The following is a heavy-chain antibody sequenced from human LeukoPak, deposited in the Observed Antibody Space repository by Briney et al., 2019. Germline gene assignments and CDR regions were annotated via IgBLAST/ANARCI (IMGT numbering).Heavy chain of an antibody. D-gene: IGHD6-13*01. CDR3: AKDPYSSSLGYFDY. CDR2: ISGSGGST. J-gene: IGHJ4*02. CDR1: GFTFSSYA. V-gene: IGHV3-23*01. Sequence: GGSLRLSCAASGFTFSSYAMSWVRQAPGKGPEWVSAISGSGGSTYYADSVKGRFTISRDNSKNTLYLQMNSLRAEDTGVYYCAKDPYSSSLGYFDYWGRGTLVTVSS.